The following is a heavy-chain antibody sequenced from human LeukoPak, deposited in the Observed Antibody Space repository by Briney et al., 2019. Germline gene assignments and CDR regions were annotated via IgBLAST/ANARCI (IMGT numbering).Heavy chain of an antibody. CDR3: MIAVAPGFDY. CDR1: GYTFTSYG. D-gene: IGHD6-19*01. CDR2: ISACNGNT. J-gene: IGHJ4*02. V-gene: IGHV1-18*04. Sequence: ASVKVSCKASGYTFTSYGISWVRQAPGQGLEWMGWISACNGNTDYAQKLQGRVTMTTDTSTSTAYMELRSLRSDDTAVYYCMIAVAPGFDYWGQGTLVTVSS.